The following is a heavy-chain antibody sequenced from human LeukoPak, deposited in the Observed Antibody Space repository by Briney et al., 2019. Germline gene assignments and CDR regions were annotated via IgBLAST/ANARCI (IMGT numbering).Heavy chain of an antibody. V-gene: IGHV3-30*02. Sequence: GGSLRLSCAASGFTFSSYGMHWVRQAPGKGLEWVAFIRYDGSNKYYADSAKGRFTISRDNAKNTLYLQMNSLRAEDTAVYYCARTRGGQLYYYYYYMDVWGKGTTVTVSS. J-gene: IGHJ6*03. CDR3: ARTRGGQLYYYYYYMDV. CDR2: IRYDGSNK. D-gene: IGHD1-1*01. CDR1: GFTFSSYG.